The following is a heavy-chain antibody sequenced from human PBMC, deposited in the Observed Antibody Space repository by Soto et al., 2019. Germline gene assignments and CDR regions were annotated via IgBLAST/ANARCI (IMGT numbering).Heavy chain of an antibody. CDR3: AIEYSSSSLPIDY. CDR1: VGSFSGYY. V-gene: IGHV4-34*01. J-gene: IGHJ4*02. Sequence: SETLSLTCAVYVGSFSGYYRSWIRQPPGKGLEWIGGINHSGDTNYNPSLKSRVTISVDTSKNQFSLKLTSVTAADTAVYYCAIEYSSSSLPIDYWGQGTLVTVSS. CDR2: INHSGDT. D-gene: IGHD6-6*01.